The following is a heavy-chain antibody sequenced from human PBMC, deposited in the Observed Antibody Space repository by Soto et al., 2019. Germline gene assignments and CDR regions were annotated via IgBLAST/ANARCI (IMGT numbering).Heavy chain of an antibody. CDR3: ASGGEGSIAVAG. CDR1: GGSISGSSYY. J-gene: IGHJ4*02. V-gene: IGHV4-39*01. Sequence: QLQLQESGPGLVKPSETLSLTCTVSGGSISGSSYYWGWIRQPPGKGLEWIGAIYYTGRTYYKPSLKSRVTISVDTSKNQCSRKLNSVSAADTAVYYCASGGEGSIAVAGWGQGTLVTVSS. D-gene: IGHD6-19*01. CDR2: IYYTGRT.